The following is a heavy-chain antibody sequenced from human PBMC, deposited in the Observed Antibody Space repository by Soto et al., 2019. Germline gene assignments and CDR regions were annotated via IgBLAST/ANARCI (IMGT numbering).Heavy chain of an antibody. Sequence: GGSLRLSCAASGFTFSSYSMNWVRQAPGKGLEWVSHISSSSSTIYYADSVKGRFTISRDNAKNSLYLQMNSLRDEDTAVYYCARETLLRFLEWLPNFDYWGQGTLVTVSS. V-gene: IGHV3-48*02. CDR3: ARETLLRFLEWLPNFDY. CDR1: GFTFSSYS. J-gene: IGHJ4*02. CDR2: ISSSSSTI. D-gene: IGHD3-3*01.